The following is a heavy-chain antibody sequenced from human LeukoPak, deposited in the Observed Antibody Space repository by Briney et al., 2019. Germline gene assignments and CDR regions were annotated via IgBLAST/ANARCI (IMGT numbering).Heavy chain of an antibody. CDR1: GFTFSSYG. CDR3: ARDPQIAAAGRRYYWYFDL. V-gene: IGHV3-33*01. J-gene: IGHJ2*01. D-gene: IGHD6-13*01. Sequence: PGRSLRLSCAASGFTFSSYGMHWVRQAPGKGLEWVAVIWYDGSNKYYADSVKGRFTISRDNSKNTLYLQMNSLRAEDTAVYYCARDPQIAAAGRRYYWYFDLWGRGTLVTVSS. CDR2: IWYDGSNK.